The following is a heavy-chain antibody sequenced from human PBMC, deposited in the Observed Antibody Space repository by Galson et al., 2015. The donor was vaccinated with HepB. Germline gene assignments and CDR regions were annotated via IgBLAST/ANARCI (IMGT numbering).Heavy chain of an antibody. Sequence: SVKVSCKASGYKFTSYYMHWVRQAPGQGLEWMGIINPSGGSTDYAQKFRGGLTMTRDTSTSTVFMELSSLTSEDTAVYHCARGVLLWDGPDYWGQGTLVTVSS. D-gene: IGHD3-10*01. CDR2: INPSGGST. J-gene: IGHJ4*02. CDR1: GYKFTSYY. CDR3: ARGVLLWDGPDY. V-gene: IGHV1-46*01.